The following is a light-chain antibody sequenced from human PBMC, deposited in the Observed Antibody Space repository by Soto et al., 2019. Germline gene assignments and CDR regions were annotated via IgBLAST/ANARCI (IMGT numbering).Light chain of an antibody. CDR2: EVS. J-gene: IGLJ2*01. V-gene: IGLV2-8*01. CDR3: SSYAGSNNLFVI. CDR1: SSDY. Sequence: QSVLTQPPSASGSPGQSVTISCTGTSSDYVSWYQQHPGKAPKLMIYEVSRRPSGVPNRFSGSKSGNTASLTVSGLQTEDEADYYCSSYAGSNNLFVIFGGGTKVTVL.